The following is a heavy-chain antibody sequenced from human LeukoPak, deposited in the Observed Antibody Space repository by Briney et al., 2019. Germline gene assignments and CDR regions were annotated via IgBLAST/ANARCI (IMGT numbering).Heavy chain of an antibody. Sequence: GGSLRLSCAASGFTFSTYAMSWVRQAPGKGLEWVSGITNSGGTTYCADSVKGRSAISRDNSKNTLHLQMNTLRAEDTAVYYCARERDGRFFDYWGQGTLVTVSS. CDR3: ARERDGRFFDY. V-gene: IGHV3-23*01. CDR1: GFTFSTYA. D-gene: IGHD5-24*01. J-gene: IGHJ4*02. CDR2: ITNSGGTT.